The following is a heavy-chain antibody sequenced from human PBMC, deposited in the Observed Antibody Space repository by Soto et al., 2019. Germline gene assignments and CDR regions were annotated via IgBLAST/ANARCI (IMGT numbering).Heavy chain of an antibody. D-gene: IGHD3-22*01. Sequence: LRLSCAASGFTFSSYGMHWVRQAPGKGLEWVAVISYDGSNKYYADSVKGRFTISRDNSKNTLYLQMNSLRAEDTAVYYCAKDFATMIVAGGHYYYYGMDVWGQGTTVTVSS. CDR1: GFTFSSYG. V-gene: IGHV3-30*18. CDR3: AKDFATMIVAGGHYYYYGMDV. CDR2: ISYDGSNK. J-gene: IGHJ6*02.